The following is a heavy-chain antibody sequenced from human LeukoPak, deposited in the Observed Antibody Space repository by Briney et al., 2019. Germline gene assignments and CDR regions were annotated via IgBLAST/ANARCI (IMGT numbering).Heavy chain of an antibody. V-gene: IGHV1-18*01. D-gene: IGHD6-6*01. CDR2: INPYNGDT. CDR3: ARDQAALAARPFDY. J-gene: IGHJ4*02. CDR1: GYTFTTYG. Sequence: GASVKVSCKASGYTFTTYGISWVRQAPGQGLEWMGWINPYNGDTNYAQKLQGRVTMTTDTSTSTAYMELRSLRSDDTAVYYCARDQAALAARPFDYWGQGTLVTVSS.